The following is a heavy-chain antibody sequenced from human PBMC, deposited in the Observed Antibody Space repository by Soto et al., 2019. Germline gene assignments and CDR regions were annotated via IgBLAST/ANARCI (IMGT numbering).Heavy chain of an antibody. Sequence: QVQLQESGPGLVKPSGTLSLTCTVSGDSISSSHWWSWVRQPPGKGLEWIGEIFHSGSTHYNPSLKSRITISVDKSKKQFSLRLTSVTAADTAVYYCAKDPPLDTWGEGTLVTVSS. V-gene: IGHV4-4*02. CDR3: AKDPPLDT. CDR2: IFHSGST. J-gene: IGHJ5*02. CDR1: GDSISSSHW.